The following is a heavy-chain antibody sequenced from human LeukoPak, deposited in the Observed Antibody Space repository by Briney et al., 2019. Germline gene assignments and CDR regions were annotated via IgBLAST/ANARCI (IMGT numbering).Heavy chain of an antibody. J-gene: IGHJ5*02. CDR1: GGSISSYY. Sequence: SETLSLTCTVPGGSISSYYWSWIRQPPGKGLEWIGYIYYSGSTNYNPSLKSRVTISVDTSKNQFSLKLSSVTAADTAVYYCARSLGYSGSYYWFDPWGQGTLVTVSS. D-gene: IGHD1-26*01. CDR2: IYYSGST. CDR3: ARSLGYSGSYYWFDP. V-gene: IGHV4-59*08.